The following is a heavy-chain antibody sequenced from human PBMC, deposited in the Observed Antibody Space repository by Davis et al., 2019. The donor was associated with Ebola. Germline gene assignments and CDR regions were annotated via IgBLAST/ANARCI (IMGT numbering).Heavy chain of an antibody. J-gene: IGHJ5*02. CDR3: ARHTSYGGKTWFDP. D-gene: IGHD4-23*01. V-gene: IGHV4-34*01. CDR2: INHSGST. Sequence: MPSETLSLTCAVYGGSFSGYYWSWIRQPPGKGLEWIGEINHSGSTNYNPSLKSRVTISVDTSENQFSLRLTSVTAADTALYYCARHTSYGGKTWFDPWGQGTLVTVSS. CDR1: GGSFSGYY.